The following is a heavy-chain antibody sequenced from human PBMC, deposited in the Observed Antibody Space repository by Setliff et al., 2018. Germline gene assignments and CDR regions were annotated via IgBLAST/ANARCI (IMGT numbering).Heavy chain of an antibody. CDR1: GASVSSRSYY. CDR3: ASGYNFWSGYFVVAESYQY. V-gene: IGHV4-39*07. D-gene: IGHD3-3*01. Sequence: SETLSLTCTVSGASVSSRSYYWGWIRQPPGKGLEWIGSVYYTGTTSYNPSLKSRLTMSLDTSKNQLSLRLTSVTAADTAIYYCASGYNFWSGYFVVAESYQYWGQGTLVTVSS. CDR2: VYYTGTT. J-gene: IGHJ1*01.